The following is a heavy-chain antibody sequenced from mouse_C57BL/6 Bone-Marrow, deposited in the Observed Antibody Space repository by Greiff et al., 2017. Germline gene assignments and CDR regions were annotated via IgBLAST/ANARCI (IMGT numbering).Heavy chain of an antibody. V-gene: IGHV14-4*01. J-gene: IGHJ2*01. CDR2: IDPENGDT. Sequence: EVQRVESGAELVRPGASVKLSCTASGFNIKDVYMHWVKQRPEQGLEWIGWIDPENGDTEYASKFQGKATITADTSSNTAYLQLSSLTSEDTAVDYCTTVVHYWGQGTTLTVSS. D-gene: IGHD1-1*01. CDR1: GFNIKDVY. CDR3: TTVVHY.